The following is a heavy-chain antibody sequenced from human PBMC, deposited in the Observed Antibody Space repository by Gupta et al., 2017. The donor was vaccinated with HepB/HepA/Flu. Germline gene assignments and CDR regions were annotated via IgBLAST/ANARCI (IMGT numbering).Heavy chain of an antibody. CDR2: IILSDYIT. D-gene: IGHD3-10*01. J-gene: IGHJ5*02. CDR3: ARDLDGSGDR. Sequence: EVQLVESGGDLVQPGGSLSLSCSASGFTFSSHGMTWVRQAPGKGLEWVSIILSDYITYYADSVRGRFTISRDNSKNTLYLQMNSLGVEDTAVYSCARDLDGSGDRGGQGTMVTVSS. V-gene: IGHV3-23*04. CDR1: GFTFSSHG.